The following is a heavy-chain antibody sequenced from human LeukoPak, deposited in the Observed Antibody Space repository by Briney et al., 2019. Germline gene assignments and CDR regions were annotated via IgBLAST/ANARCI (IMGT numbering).Heavy chain of an antibody. V-gene: IGHV4-39*07. CDR2: IFYSGST. CDR1: GGSISTSNYC. D-gene: IGHD1-26*01. J-gene: IGHJ4*02. CDR3: ARDIVGATTGWYYFDY. Sequence: SETLSLTCTVSGGSISTSNYCWGWIRQPPGKGLEWIGNIFYSGSTYYSPSLRSRVTISVDKSKNQFSLKLSSVTAADTAVYYCARDIVGATTGWYYFDYWGQGTLVTVSS.